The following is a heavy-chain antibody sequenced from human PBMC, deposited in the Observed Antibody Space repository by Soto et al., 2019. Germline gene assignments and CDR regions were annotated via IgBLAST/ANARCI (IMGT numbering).Heavy chain of an antibody. V-gene: IGHV4-39*01. CDR1: GGSISSGSYY. J-gene: IGHJ3*02. CDR3: ARPPQCSGGSCYLSGGAFDI. Sequence: SETLSLTCTVSGGSISSGSYYWGWIRQPPGKGLEWIGSIYYSGSTYYNPSLKSRVTISVDTSKNQFSLKLSSVTAADTAVYYCARPPQCSGGSCYLSGGAFDIWGQGTMVTVSS. D-gene: IGHD2-15*01. CDR2: IYYSGST.